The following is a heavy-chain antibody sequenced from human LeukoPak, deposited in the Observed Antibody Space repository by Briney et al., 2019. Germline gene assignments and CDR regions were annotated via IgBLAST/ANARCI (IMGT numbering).Heavy chain of an antibody. CDR2: ISGSGGST. D-gene: IGHD3-10*01. CDR3: AKYMVRGVITTYYGMDV. Sequence: GGSLRLSCAASGFTSSSYAMSWVRQAPGKGLEWVSAISGSGGSTYYADSVKGRFTISRDNSKNTLYLQMNSLRAEDTAVYYCAKYMVRGVITTYYGMDVWGQGTTVTVSS. CDR1: GFTSSSYA. J-gene: IGHJ6*02. V-gene: IGHV3-23*01.